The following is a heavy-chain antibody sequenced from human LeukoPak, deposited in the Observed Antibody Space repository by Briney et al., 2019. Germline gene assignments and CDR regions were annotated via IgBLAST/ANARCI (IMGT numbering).Heavy chain of an antibody. CDR1: DDSITMYY. CDR3: ARLESPGWFDP. J-gene: IGHJ5*02. D-gene: IGHD3-3*01. Sequence: SETLSLTCTVSDDSITMYYWSWIRQPPGKGLEWIGEINHSGSTNYNPSLKSRVTISVDTSKNQFSLKLSSVTAADTAVYYCARLESPGWFDPWGQGTLVTVSS. V-gene: IGHV4-34*01. CDR2: INHSGST.